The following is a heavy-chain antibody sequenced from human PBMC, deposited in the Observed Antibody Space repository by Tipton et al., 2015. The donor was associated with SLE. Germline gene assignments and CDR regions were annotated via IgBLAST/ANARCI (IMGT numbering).Heavy chain of an antibody. V-gene: IGHV4-59*11. D-gene: IGHD3-22*01. CDR3: ARDPYYYDSSGYLDY. CDR2: IYYSGST. CDR1: GGSLSSHY. J-gene: IGHJ4*02. Sequence: TLSLTCTVSGGSLSSHYWSWIRQPPGKGLEWIGYIYYSGSTNYNPSLKSRVTISVDTSKNQFSLKLSSVTAADTAVYYCARDPYYYDSSGYLDYWGQGTLVTVSS.